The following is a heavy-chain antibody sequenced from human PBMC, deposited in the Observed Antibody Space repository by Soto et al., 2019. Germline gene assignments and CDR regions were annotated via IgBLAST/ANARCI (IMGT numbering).Heavy chain of an antibody. CDR2: INHSGST. CDR3: ARTYSSSWSPFDY. CDR1: GGSFSGYY. V-gene: IGHV4-34*01. J-gene: IGHJ4*02. Sequence: QVQLQQWGAGLLQPSETLSLTCAVYGGSFSGYYWSWIRQPPGKGLEWIGEINHSGSTNYNPSLKSRVTISVDTSKNQFSLKLSSVTAADTAVYYCARTYSSSWSPFDYWGQGTLVTVSS. D-gene: IGHD6-13*01.